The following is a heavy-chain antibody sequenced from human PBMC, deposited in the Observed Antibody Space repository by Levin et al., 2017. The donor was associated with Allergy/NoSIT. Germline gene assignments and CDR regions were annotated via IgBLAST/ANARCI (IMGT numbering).Heavy chain of an antibody. CDR2: FYTSGST. Sequence: SETLSLTCTVSGGSISSGNFYWSWIRQPAGKGLEWIGRFYTSGSTYYNPSLKSRVTISVDTSKNQFSLKLSSVTAADTAVYYCARAVARWGREDAFDIWGQGTMVTVSS. CDR3: ARAVARWGREDAFDI. J-gene: IGHJ3*02. V-gene: IGHV4-61*02. D-gene: IGHD2-21*02. CDR1: GGSISSGNFY.